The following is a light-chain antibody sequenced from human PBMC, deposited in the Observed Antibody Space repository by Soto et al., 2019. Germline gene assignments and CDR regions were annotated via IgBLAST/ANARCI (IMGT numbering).Light chain of an antibody. J-gene: IGKJ1*01. CDR3: QQSYSAPWT. V-gene: IGKV1-39*01. CDR2: AAS. CDR1: QSISSY. Sequence: DIQMTQSPSSLSASVGDSVTITCRASQSISSYLNWYQQKPGKAPKLLIYAASSSESGVPARFSGSGSGTDFTLTISSLQPEDFATFYCQQSYSAPWTFGQGTKVEIK.